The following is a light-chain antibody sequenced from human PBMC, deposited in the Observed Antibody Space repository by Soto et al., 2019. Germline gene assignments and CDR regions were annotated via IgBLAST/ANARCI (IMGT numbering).Light chain of an antibody. CDR3: HQRSNCPLT. V-gene: IGKV3-11*01. CDR2: DAS. Sequence: EIVLTQSPATLSLSPGERATLSCRASQSVSSYLAWYQQKPGQAPRLLIYDASNRATGIPARFSGSGSGTDFTLTISGLEPEDFAVYYCHQRSNCPLTFGGGTKVEIK. CDR1: QSVSSY. J-gene: IGKJ4*01.